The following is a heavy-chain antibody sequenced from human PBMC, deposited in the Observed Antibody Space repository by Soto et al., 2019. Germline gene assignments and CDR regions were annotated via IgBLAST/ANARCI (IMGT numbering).Heavy chain of an antibody. Sequence: ASVKVSWKASGYTFTSYYMHWVRQAPGQGLEWMGIINPSGGSTSYAQKFQGRVTMTRDTSTSTVYMELSSLRSEDTAVYYCARDGADYYDSSGYYWSGDAFDICGQGTMATFS. V-gene: IGHV1-46*01. D-gene: IGHD3-22*01. CDR3: ARDGADYYDSSGYYWSGDAFDI. J-gene: IGHJ3*02. CDR2: INPSGGST. CDR1: GYTFTSYY.